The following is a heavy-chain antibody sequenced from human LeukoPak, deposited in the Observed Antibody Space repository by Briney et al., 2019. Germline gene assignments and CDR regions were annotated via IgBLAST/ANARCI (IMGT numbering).Heavy chain of an antibody. CDR2: IYYSGST. D-gene: IGHD5-18*01. J-gene: IGHJ5*02. CDR1: GGSISSGDYY. CDR3: ASIVRYSYGWGGNWFDP. V-gene: IGHV4-30-4*01. Sequence: SETLSLTCTVSGGSISSGDYYWSWIRQPPGKGLEWIGYIYYSGSTYYNPSLKSRVTISVDTSKNQFSLKLNSVTAADTAVYYCASIVRYSYGWGGNWFDPWGQGTLVTVSS.